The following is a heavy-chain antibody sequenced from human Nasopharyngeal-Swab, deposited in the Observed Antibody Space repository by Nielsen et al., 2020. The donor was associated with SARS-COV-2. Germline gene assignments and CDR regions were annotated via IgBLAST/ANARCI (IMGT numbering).Heavy chain of an antibody. CDR3: ARRARFDFWSGHGPFDI. J-gene: IGHJ3*02. V-gene: IGHV4-39*07. CDR1: GGSISSSSYY. D-gene: IGHD3-3*01. CDR2: LYYSGST. Sequence: SETLSLTCTVSGGSISSSSYYWGWIRQPPGKGLEWIGSLYYSGSTYYNPSLKSRVTISVDTSKNQFSLKLSSVTAADTAVYYCARRARFDFWSGHGPFDIWGQGTMVTVSS.